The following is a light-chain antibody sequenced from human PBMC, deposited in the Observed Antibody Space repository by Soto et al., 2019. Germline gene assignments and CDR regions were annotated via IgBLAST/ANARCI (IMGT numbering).Light chain of an antibody. CDR2: GNN. CDR1: SSNIGAGYD. CDR3: QSYDSSLSGSV. J-gene: IGLJ3*02. V-gene: IGLV1-40*01. Sequence: QSVLTQPPSVSGAPGQRVTISCTGTSSNIGAGYDVHWYRHLPGTAPKLLIYGNNNRPSGVPDRFSGSKSGSSASLAIPGLKAEDEADYYCQSYDSSLSGSVFGGGTKLTVL.